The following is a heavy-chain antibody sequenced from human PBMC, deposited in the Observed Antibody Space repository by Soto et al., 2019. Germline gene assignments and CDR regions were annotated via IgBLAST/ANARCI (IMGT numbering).Heavy chain of an antibody. CDR3: ARVTHYYGYPWFDP. J-gene: IGHJ5*02. Sequence: SETLSLTCTVSGGSISSGYYYWSWIRQPPGKGLEWIGYIYYIGSTYYNPSLKSRVTISVDTSKNQFSLKLSSVTAADTAVYYCARVTHYYGYPWFDPLGQGNLLAVSS. D-gene: IGHD3-10*01. V-gene: IGHV4-30-4*01. CDR2: IYYIGST. CDR1: GGSISSGYYY.